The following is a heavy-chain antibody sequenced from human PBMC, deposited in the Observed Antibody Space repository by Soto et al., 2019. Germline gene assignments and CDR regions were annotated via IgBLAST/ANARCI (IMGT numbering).Heavy chain of an antibody. CDR2: ISYDGSNK. D-gene: IGHD3-3*01. CDR1: GFTFSSYG. Sequence: QVQLVESGGGVVQPWRSLRLSCAASGFTFSSYGMHWVRQAPGKGLEWVAVISYDGSNKYYADSVKGRFTISRDNSKNTLYLQMNSLRAEDTAVYYCAIIRSLTRSSDYWGQGTLVTVSS. J-gene: IGHJ4*02. V-gene: IGHV3-30*03. CDR3: AIIRSLTRSSDY.